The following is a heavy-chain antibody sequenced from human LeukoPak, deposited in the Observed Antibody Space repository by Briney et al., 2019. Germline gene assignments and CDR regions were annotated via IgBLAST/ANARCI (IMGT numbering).Heavy chain of an antibody. Sequence: PGGSLRLSCVASGFTFSSYSMNWVRQGPGKGLEWVSSISSSSSYIYYADSVKGRFTISRDNAKNSLYLQMNSLRAEDTAVYYCARAVPSTYYYDSSGYPDYWGQGTLVTVSS. D-gene: IGHD3-22*01. J-gene: IGHJ4*02. CDR3: ARAVPSTYYYDSSGYPDY. CDR2: ISSSSSYI. CDR1: GFTFSSYS. V-gene: IGHV3-21*01.